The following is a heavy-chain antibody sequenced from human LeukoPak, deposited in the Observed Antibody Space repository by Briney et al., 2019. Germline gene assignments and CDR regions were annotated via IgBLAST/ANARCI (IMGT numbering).Heavy chain of an antibody. CDR2: IYYSGST. CDR1: GVSISSYY. Sequence: PSGTLSLTCTVSGVSISSYYWSWIRQPPGKGLEWVGDIYYSGSTNSNTPLKSRVTISVDTSKNQFSLKLSSVTAADTAVYYCARVHSSGYYSYYYYGMDVWGQGTTVTVSS. D-gene: IGHD3-22*01. CDR3: ARVHSSGYYSYYYYGMDV. V-gene: IGHV4-59*01. J-gene: IGHJ6*02.